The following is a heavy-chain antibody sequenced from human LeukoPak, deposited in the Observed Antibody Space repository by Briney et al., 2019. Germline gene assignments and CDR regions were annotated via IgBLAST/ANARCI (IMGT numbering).Heavy chain of an antibody. V-gene: IGHV3-23*01. CDR3: AKRYCSSTSCADY. CDR2: ISGSGGST. Sequence: GGSLRLSCAASGFTFSSYAMSWVRQAPGKRLEWVSAISGSGGSTYYADSVKGRFTISRDNSKNTLYLQMNSLRAEDTAVYYCAKRYCSSTSCADYWGQGTLVTVSS. D-gene: IGHD2-2*01. CDR1: GFTFSSYA. J-gene: IGHJ4*02.